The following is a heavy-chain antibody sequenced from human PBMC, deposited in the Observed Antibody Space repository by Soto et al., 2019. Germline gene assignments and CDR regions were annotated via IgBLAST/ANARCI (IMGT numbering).Heavy chain of an antibody. Sequence: QVQLVESGGGVVQPGRSLRLSCAASGFTFSSYAMHWVRQAPGKGLEWVAVISYDGSNKYYADSVKGRFTISRDNXKXXLYLQMNSLRAEDKAVYYCAIGPQYSSSWAGSFDYWGQGTLVTVSS. CDR3: AIGPQYSSSWAGSFDY. CDR2: ISYDGSNK. J-gene: IGHJ4*02. CDR1: GFTFSSYA. V-gene: IGHV3-30-3*01. D-gene: IGHD6-13*01.